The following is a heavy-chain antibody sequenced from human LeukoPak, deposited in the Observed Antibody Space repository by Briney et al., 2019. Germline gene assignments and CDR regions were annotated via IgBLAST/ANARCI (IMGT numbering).Heavy chain of an antibody. CDR1: GYTFTSSG. J-gene: IGHJ4*02. Sequence: GASVKVSCKASGYTFTSSGVSWVRQAPGQGLERMGWISAYNGDINYAQKFQGRVTMTTDTSTSTAYMELRSLRSDDTAIYYCARVGRDYGGNRFSDYRGQGTLVTVSS. D-gene: IGHD4-23*01. CDR3: ARVGRDYGGNRFSDY. V-gene: IGHV1-18*01. CDR2: ISAYNGDI.